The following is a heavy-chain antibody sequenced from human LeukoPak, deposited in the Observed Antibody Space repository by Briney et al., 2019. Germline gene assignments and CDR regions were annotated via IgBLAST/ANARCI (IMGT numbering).Heavy chain of an antibody. CDR3: ARGGVGYYGPGRYSDYSYYMDV. V-gene: IGHV3-48*03. CDR1: GFTFSSYE. D-gene: IGHD3-10*01. J-gene: IGHJ6*03. CDR2: ISSSGSTI. Sequence: GGSLRLSCAVSGFTFSSYEMNWVRQAPGKGLEWVSYISSSGSTIYYADSVKGRFTISRDNAKNSLYLQMNSLRAEDTAVYYCARGGVGYYGPGRYSDYSYYMDVWGNGTTVTVSS.